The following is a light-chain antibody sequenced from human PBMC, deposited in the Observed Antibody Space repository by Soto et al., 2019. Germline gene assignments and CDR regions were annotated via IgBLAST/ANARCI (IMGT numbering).Light chain of an antibody. CDR3: QQSYSTPLT. CDR2: AAS. CDR1: QSISSS. J-gene: IGKJ4*01. V-gene: IGKV1-39*01. Sequence: DIQMTQSPSSLSASVGDRVTLTCRASQSISSSLNWFQQKPGKAPKLLINAASTLQSGVPSRFSGGGSGTDFTLTISNLQPEDFATYYCQQSYSTPLTFGGGTKVEIK.